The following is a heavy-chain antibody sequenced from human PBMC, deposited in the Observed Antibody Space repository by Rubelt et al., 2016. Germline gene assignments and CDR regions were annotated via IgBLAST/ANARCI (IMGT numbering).Heavy chain of an antibody. D-gene: IGHD6-19*01. CDR2: ISAYNGNQ. CDR1: GYTFTSYG. J-gene: IGHJ5*02. CDR3: ARDSRSGWYNWFDP. Sequence: QVQLVQSGAEVKKPGASVKVSCKASGYTFTSYGISWVRQAPGQGLEWMGWISAYNGNQKCERKVRGWVTWATDTSTSTADMELRGLRSDDTAVYYCARDSRSGWYNWFDPWGQGTLVTVSS. V-gene: IGHV1-18*01.